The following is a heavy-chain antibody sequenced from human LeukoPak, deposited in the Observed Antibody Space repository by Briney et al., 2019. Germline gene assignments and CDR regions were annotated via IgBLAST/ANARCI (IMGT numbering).Heavy chain of an antibody. V-gene: IGHV3-74*01. D-gene: IGHD3-10*01. J-gene: IGHJ4*02. Sequence: GGSLRLSCSASGFTFSNFVMHWVRQAPGKGLVWVARIPSDDNPTNYADSVQGRFTISRDNAKNTLYLHMNDLRVEDTAVYFCARDHYFKIDYWGQGTPVTVSS. CDR1: GFTFSNFV. CDR2: IPSDDNPT. CDR3: ARDHYFKIDY.